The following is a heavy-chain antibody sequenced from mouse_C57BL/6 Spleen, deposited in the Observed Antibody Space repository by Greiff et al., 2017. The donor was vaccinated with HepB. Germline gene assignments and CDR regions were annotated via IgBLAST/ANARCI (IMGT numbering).Heavy chain of an antibody. CDR2: IDPPDSYT. V-gene: IGHV1-50*01. CDR1: GYTFTSYW. Sequence: QVQLQQPGAELVKPGASVKLSCKASGYTFTSYWMQWVKQRPGQGLEWIGEIDPPDSYTNYTQKFKGKATLTVDTASSTAYMQLSSLTSEDSAGYCCARQVQLRPSSHFDYWGQGTTLTVSS. D-gene: IGHD3-2*02. J-gene: IGHJ2*01. CDR3: ARQVQLRPSSHFDY.